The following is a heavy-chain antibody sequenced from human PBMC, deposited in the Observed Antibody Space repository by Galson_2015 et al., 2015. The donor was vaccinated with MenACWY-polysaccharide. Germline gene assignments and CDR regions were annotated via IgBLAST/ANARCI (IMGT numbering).Heavy chain of an antibody. D-gene: IGHD3-10*01. Sequence: SLRLSCAASGFTFSHYGMHWVRQAPGKGLEWVAVISYDGSNKYYADSVKGRFTISRDNSKNTLFLQMNSLQAEDTTVYYCARGGLYSSGGGGPPDGYWGQGTLVTVSS. CDR3: ARGGLYSSGGGGPPDGY. V-gene: IGHV3-30*03. J-gene: IGHJ4*02. CDR1: GFTFSHYG. CDR2: ISYDGSNK.